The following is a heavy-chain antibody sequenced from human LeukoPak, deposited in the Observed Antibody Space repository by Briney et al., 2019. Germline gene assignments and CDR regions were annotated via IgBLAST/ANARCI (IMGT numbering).Heavy chain of an antibody. Sequence: PSETLSLTCTVSGGSISSAYYYWTWVRQPPGKGLEWIGYSFYSGTTYYNPSLESRVTISVDTSKNQFSLNLSSVTAADTAVYYCARRVSRTAAVDYWGQGTLVTVSS. CDR3: ARRVSRTAAVDY. J-gene: IGHJ4*02. V-gene: IGHV4-30-4*01. D-gene: IGHD6-13*01. CDR1: GGSISSAYYY. CDR2: SFYSGTT.